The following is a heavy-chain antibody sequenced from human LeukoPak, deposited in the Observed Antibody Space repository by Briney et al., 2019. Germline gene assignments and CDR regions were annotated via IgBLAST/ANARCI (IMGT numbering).Heavy chain of an antibody. J-gene: IGHJ1*01. Sequence: GGSLRLSCAASGFTFSNHGMHWVRQAPGKGLEWVAVISYDGSNKYYADSVKGRFTISRDNSKNTLYLQMNSLRAEDTAVYYCAKAIYSGSYYGLYFQHWGQGTLVTVSS. D-gene: IGHD1-26*01. CDR2: ISYDGSNK. CDR1: GFTFSNHG. CDR3: AKAIYSGSYYGLYFQH. V-gene: IGHV3-30*18.